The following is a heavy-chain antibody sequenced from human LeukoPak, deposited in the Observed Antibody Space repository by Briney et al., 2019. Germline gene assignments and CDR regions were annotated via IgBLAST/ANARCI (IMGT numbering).Heavy chain of an antibody. D-gene: IGHD1-26*01. CDR1: GFTFSNYN. V-gene: IGHV3-21*01. CDR2: ITSGSTYI. CDR3: ATCSGTYRDH. Sequence: GGSLRLSCAASGFTFSNYNMNWVRQAPGRGLEWVSSITSGSTYIFYADSVKGRFTISRDNAKNSLYLQMNSLRAEDTAVYYCATCSGTYRDHWGQGTLVTVSS. J-gene: IGHJ4*02.